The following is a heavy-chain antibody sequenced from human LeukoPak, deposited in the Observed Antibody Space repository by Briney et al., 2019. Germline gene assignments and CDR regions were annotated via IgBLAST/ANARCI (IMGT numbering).Heavy chain of an antibody. CDR3: ARRPVAGTGYFDY. CDR1: GGSISSYY. D-gene: IGHD1-1*01. V-gene: IGHV4-59*01. J-gene: IGHJ4*02. Sequence: SETLSLTCTVSGGSISSYYWSWIRQPAGKGLEWIGYIYYSGSTNYNPSLKSRVTISVDTSKNQFSLKLSSVTAAGTAVYYCARRPVAGTGYFDYWGQGTLVTVSS. CDR2: IYYSGST.